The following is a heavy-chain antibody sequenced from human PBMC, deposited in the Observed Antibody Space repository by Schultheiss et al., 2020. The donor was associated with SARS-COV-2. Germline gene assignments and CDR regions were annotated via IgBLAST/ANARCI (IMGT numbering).Heavy chain of an antibody. Sequence: SETLSLTCTVSGGSISSYYWSWIRQPPGKGLEWIGYIYYSGSTNYNPSLKSRVTISVDTSKNQFSLKLSSVTAADTAVYYCARGGSSSSVNYYYYGMDVWGQGTTVTVSS. V-gene: IGHV4-59*01. CDR3: ARGGSSSSVNYYYYGMDV. CDR2: IYYSGST. D-gene: IGHD6-6*01. CDR1: GGSISSYY. J-gene: IGHJ6*02.